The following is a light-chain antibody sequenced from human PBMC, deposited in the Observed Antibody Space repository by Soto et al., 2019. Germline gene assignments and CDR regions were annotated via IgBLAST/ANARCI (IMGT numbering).Light chain of an antibody. Sequence: SYELTQPPSVSVAPGQTARITCGGNNIGSKSVHWYQQKPGQAPVVVVYDDTDRPSGIPERFSGSNSGNTATLTISGVEVGDEADYYCQVWDISSDHGVFGGGTK. CDR3: QVWDISSDHGV. V-gene: IGLV3-21*02. CDR2: DDT. J-gene: IGLJ3*02. CDR1: NIGSKS.